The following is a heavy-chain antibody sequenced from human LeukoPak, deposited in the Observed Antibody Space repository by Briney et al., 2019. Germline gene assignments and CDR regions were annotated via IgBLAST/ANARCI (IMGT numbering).Heavy chain of an antibody. CDR3: ARPQAYDSSGNDAFDI. CDR1: GYTFTSYY. D-gene: IGHD3-22*01. J-gene: IGHJ3*02. V-gene: IGHV1-46*01. Sequence: ASVKVSCKASGYTFTSYYIHWVRQAPGQGLEWMGIINPSGGSTSYAQKFQGRVTITRDTSTSTVYMELSSLRSEDTAVYYCARPQAYDSSGNDAFDIWGQGTMVTVSS. CDR2: INPSGGST.